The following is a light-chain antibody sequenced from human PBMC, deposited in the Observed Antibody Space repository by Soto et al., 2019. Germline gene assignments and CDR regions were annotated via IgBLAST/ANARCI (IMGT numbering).Light chain of an antibody. Sequence: EIVMTQSPATLSVSPGDRAALSCRASQSVGSNLAWYQQKPGQAPRLLIYGASPRATGIPARFSGSGSGTEFTLTISSLQSEDFAIYFCQQYNNWPPDRTFGQGTKVEIK. CDR2: GAS. CDR3: QQYNNWPPDRT. J-gene: IGKJ1*01. CDR1: QSVGSN. V-gene: IGKV3-15*01.